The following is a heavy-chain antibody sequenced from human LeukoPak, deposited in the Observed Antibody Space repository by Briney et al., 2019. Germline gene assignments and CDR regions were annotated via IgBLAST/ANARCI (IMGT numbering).Heavy chain of an antibody. CDR2: IHYSGST. J-gene: IGHJ4*02. Sequence: SETLSLTCTVSGGSISSYYWSWIRQPPGKGLEWIGYIHYSGSTNYNPSLKSRVIVSVDTSKNQFSLKLSSVTAADTAVYYCARGSGWYFLFDYWGQGTLVTVSS. V-gene: IGHV4-59*12. CDR3: ARGSGWYFLFDY. D-gene: IGHD6-19*01. CDR1: GGSISSYY.